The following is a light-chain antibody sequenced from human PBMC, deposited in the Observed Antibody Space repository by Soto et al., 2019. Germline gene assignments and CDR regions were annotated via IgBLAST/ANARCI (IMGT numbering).Light chain of an antibody. J-gene: IGLJ1*01. CDR1: SSDVGGYNY. Sequence: QSVLTQPTSVSGSPGQSIAISCTGTSSDVGGYNYVSWYQHHPGKAPKLMICDVSDRPSGVSNRFSGSKSGNTASLTISGLQAEDEADYYCSSYSGTNYHYVFGTGTKVTVL. CDR3: SSYSGTNYHYV. CDR2: DVS. V-gene: IGLV2-14*03.